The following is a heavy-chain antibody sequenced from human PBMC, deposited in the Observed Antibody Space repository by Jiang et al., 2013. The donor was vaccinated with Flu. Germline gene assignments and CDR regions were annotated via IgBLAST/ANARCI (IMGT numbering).Heavy chain of an antibody. CDR1: RYSFTRSW. Sequence: VQLVESGAEVKKPGESLKISCKASRYSFTRSWIGWVRQMPGKGLEWMGIIYPGDSDTRYSPSFQGQVTISADRSISTAYLQWSSLKASDTAMYYCARREVSDYFDYWGQGTLVTVSS. J-gene: IGHJ4*02. CDR3: ARREVSDYFDY. CDR2: IYPGDSDT. V-gene: IGHV5-51*03. D-gene: IGHD5/OR15-5a*01.